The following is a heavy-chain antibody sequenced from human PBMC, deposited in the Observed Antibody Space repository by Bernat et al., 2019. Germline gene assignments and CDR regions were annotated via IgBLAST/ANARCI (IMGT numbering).Heavy chain of an antibody. CDR3: ARGAGMEVHNWYFDL. Sequence: EVQLVESVGDLVQPGGSLSLSYAASGYAFSCCAVTWVRQAPGKGLEWVSTISNGGGNTYYADSVKGRFTISRDNSKNTLFLQMNSLRADDTAIYYCARGAGMEVHNWYFDLWGRGTLVTVSS. D-gene: IGHD3-3*01. CDR2: ISNGGGNT. CDR1: GYAFSCCA. V-gene: IGHV3-23*04. J-gene: IGHJ2*01.